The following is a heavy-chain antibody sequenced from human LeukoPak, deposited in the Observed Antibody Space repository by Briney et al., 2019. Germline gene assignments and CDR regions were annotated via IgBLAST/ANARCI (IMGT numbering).Heavy chain of an antibody. D-gene: IGHD5-18*01. J-gene: IGHJ4*02. Sequence: SETLSLTCTVSGGSISSYYWSWIRQPPGKGLEWIGYIYYSGSTNYNPSLKSRVTISVDTSKNQFSLKLSSVAAADTAVYYCARHETALFDYWGQGTLVTVSS. CDR3: ARHETALFDY. V-gene: IGHV4-59*08. CDR2: IYYSGST. CDR1: GGSISSYY.